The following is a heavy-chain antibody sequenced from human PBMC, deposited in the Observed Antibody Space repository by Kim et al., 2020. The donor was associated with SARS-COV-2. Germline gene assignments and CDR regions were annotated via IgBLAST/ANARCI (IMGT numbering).Heavy chain of an antibody. Sequence: SETLSLTCTVSGGSISSYYWSWIRQPPGKGLEWIGYIYYSGSTNYNPSLKSRVTISVDTSKNQFSLKLSSVTAADTAVYYCARGHYYDSSGYLYDAFDIWGQGTMVTVSS. CDR1: GGSISSYY. D-gene: IGHD3-22*01. CDR2: IYYSGST. V-gene: IGHV4-59*13. CDR3: ARGHYYDSSGYLYDAFDI. J-gene: IGHJ3*02.